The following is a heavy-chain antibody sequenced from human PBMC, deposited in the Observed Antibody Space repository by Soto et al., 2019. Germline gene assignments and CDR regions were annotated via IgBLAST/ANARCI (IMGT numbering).Heavy chain of an antibody. CDR3: ARVWQWWFDP. V-gene: IGHV4-30-4*01. CDR2: IYYSGST. D-gene: IGHD6-19*01. CDR1: GGSISSGDYY. Sequence: QVQLQESGPGLVKPSQTLSLTFTVSGGSISSGDYYWCRIRQPPGQGLEWYGYIYYSGSTYYNPSLKSRVTISVDTSKNQFSLKLSSVTAADTAVYYCARVWQWWFDPWGQGTLVTVSS. J-gene: IGHJ5*02.